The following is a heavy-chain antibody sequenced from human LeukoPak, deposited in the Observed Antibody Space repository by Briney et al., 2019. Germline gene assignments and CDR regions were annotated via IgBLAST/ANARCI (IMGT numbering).Heavy chain of an antibody. CDR1: GYTFTSYY. CDR2: INPSGGST. D-gene: IGHD3-22*01. Sequence: ASAKVSCKASGYTFTSYYMHWVRQAPGQGREWMGIINPSGGSTGYAQKSQGRVTMTREPAQSTFYRAVSSLRSEDSAVYYCARQEVIVDTSRFDYWGQGTLVTVSS. V-gene: IGHV1-46*01. J-gene: IGHJ4*02. CDR3: ARQEVIVDTSRFDY.